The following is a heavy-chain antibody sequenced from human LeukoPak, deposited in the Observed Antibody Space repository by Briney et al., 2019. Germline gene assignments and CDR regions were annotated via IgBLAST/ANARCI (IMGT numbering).Heavy chain of an antibody. D-gene: IGHD3-22*01. CDR3: ARHRMYYYDSSGRGVADAFDI. CDR1: GGSLSSSSYY. V-gene: IGHV4-39*01. CDR2: TYYSGST. J-gene: IGHJ3*02. Sequence: SETLSLTCTVSGGSLSSSSYYWGWIRQPPGKGLEWIGSTYYSGSTYYNPSLKSRVTISVDTSKNQFSLKLSSVTAADTAVYYCARHRMYYYDSSGRGVADAFDIWGQGTMVTVSS.